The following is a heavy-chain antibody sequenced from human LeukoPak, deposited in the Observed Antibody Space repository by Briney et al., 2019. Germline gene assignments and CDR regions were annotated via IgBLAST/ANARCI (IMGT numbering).Heavy chain of an antibody. CDR1: VFTFSDYY. J-gene: IGHJ5*02. D-gene: IGHD6-6*01. V-gene: IGHV3-11*04. Sequence: GGSLRLSCAASVFTFSDYYMSWIRQAPGKGLEWVSYISSSGSTIYYADSVKGRFTISRDNAKNSLYLQMNSLRAEDTSVYCRARGESDYGSSSPWFVPWGQGTLVTVSS. CDR2: ISSSGSTI. CDR3: ARGESDYGSSSPWFVP.